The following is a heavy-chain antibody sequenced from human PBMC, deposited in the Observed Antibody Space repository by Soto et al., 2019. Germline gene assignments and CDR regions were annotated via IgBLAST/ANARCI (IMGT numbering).Heavy chain of an antibody. CDR3: ARGLNCSSTSCYRRYYYGMDV. J-gene: IGHJ6*02. D-gene: IGHD2-2*01. CDR1: GGTFSSYS. V-gene: IGHV1-69*13. CDR2: IIPIFGTA. Sequence: ASVKVSCKASGGTFSSYSISWVLEAPGQGLEWMGGIIPIFGTANYAQKFQGRVTITADESTSTAYMELSSLRSEDTAMYYCARGLNCSSTSCYRRYYYGMDVWGQGTTVTVSS.